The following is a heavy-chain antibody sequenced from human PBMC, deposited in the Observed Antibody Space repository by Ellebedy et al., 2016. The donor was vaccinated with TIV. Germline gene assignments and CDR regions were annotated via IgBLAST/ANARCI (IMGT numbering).Heavy chain of an antibody. CDR3: AREVSSGWYYFDN. CDR2: IWSDGSHT. J-gene: IGHJ4*02. V-gene: IGHV3-33*08. Sequence: GESLKISXAASGFRFSSYGMHWVHQAPGKGLEWVASIWSDGSHTYYPDSVRGRFTISRDNSKNTLFLQMNNLRAEDTAVYYCAREVSSGWYYFDNWGQGALVTVSS. CDR1: GFRFSSYG. D-gene: IGHD6-19*01.